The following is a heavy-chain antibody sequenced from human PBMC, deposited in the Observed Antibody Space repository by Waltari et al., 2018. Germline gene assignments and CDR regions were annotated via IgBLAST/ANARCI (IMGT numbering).Heavy chain of an antibody. CDR2: IWYDGSNK. Sequence: QVQLVESGGGVVQPGRSLRLSCAASGFTFSSYGMHWVRQAPGKGLDGVAVIWYDGSNKYYADSVKGRFTISRDNSKNTLYLQMNSLRAEDTAVYYCARDGMMVRGVPKDYYYYGMDVWGQGTTVTVSS. V-gene: IGHV3-33*01. CDR3: ARDGMMVRGVPKDYYYYGMDV. D-gene: IGHD3-10*01. J-gene: IGHJ6*02. CDR1: GFTFSSYG.